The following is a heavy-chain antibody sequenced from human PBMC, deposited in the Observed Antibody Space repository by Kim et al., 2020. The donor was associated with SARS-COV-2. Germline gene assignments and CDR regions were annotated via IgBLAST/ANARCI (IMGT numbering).Heavy chain of an antibody. Sequence: GGSLRLSCTASGFTFGDYAMSWFRQAPGKGLEWVGFIRSKAYGGTTEYAASVKGRFTISRDDSKSIAYLQMNSLKTEDTAVYYCTREEPLRQIYSGSPDYYYYYGMDVWGQGTTVTVSS. J-gene: IGHJ6*02. V-gene: IGHV3-49*03. D-gene: IGHD1-26*01. CDR1: GFTFGDYA. CDR2: IRSKAYGGTT. CDR3: TREEPLRQIYSGSPDYYYYYGMDV.